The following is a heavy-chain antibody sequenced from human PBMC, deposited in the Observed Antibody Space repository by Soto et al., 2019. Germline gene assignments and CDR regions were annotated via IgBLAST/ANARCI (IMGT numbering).Heavy chain of an antibody. Sequence: EVQLVESGGGLVQPGRSLRLSCAASGFTFDDYAMHWVRQAPGKGLEWVSGISWNSGSIGYADSVKGRFTISRDNAKNSLYLLMNSLRAEDTALYYCARSGRGYSGYYYMDVWGKGTTVTVSS. CDR3: ARSGRGYSGYYYMDV. J-gene: IGHJ6*03. D-gene: IGHD3-10*01. V-gene: IGHV3-9*01. CDR1: GFTFDDYA. CDR2: ISWNSGSI.